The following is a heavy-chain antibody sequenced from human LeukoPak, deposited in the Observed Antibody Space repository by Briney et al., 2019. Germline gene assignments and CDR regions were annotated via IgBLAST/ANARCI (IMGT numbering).Heavy chain of an antibody. Sequence: GGSLRLSCAASGFTFDNYAMSWVRQGPGKGLEWVSGINWNGGNTGYADSVKGRFTISRDKAKNSLYLQMNSLRAEGTALYYCARVGYSSRWNDPAFDNWGQGTLVTVSS. V-gene: IGHV3-20*04. D-gene: IGHD6-13*01. CDR1: GFTFDNYA. CDR2: INWNGGNT. CDR3: ARVGYSSRWNDPAFDN. J-gene: IGHJ4*02.